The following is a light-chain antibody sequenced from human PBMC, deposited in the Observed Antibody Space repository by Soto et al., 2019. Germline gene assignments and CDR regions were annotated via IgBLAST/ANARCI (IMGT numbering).Light chain of an antibody. CDR1: QSVSSSY. J-gene: IGKJ4*01. CDR2: AAS. Sequence: EIVLTQSPGTLSLSPGERVTLSCRASQSVSSSYLAWYQQKPGQAPRLLIYAASSRATDIPDRFSGSGSGTDFTLTISRLEPEDFAVYYCQQYGISPLTFGGGTKVEIK. V-gene: IGKV3-20*01. CDR3: QQYGISPLT.